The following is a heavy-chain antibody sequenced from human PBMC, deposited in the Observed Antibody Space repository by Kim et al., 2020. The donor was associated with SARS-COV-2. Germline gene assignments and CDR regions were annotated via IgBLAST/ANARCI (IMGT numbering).Heavy chain of an antibody. CDR2: IVVGSGNT. Sequence: SVKVSCKASGFTFTSSAVQWVRQARGQRLEWIGWIVVGSGNTNYAQKFQERVTITSDMSTSTAYMELSSLRSEDTDVYYCAAPYYYGSGSYIWDDAFDIWGQGTMVTVSS. V-gene: IGHV1-58*01. CDR1: GFTFTSSA. CDR3: AAPYYYGSGSYIWDDAFDI. J-gene: IGHJ3*02. D-gene: IGHD3-10*01.